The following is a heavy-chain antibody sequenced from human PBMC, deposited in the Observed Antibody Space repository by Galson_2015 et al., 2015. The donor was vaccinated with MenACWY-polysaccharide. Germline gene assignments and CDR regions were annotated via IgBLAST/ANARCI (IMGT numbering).Heavy chain of an antibody. D-gene: IGHD2-8*01. J-gene: IGHJ4*02. CDR1: GVCFGTFW. Sequence: SLRLGCEASGVCFGTFWMYWVRLAPGVGPVWVSRTNGDWGGTDSADSVKGRFTISRVNARTTLHRQMNSLRAEDTAVYYCARIVRPYTSGAIPDYWGQATLVTFSS. CDR3: ARIVRPYTSGAIPDY. CDR2: TNGDWGGT. V-gene: IGHV3-74*01.